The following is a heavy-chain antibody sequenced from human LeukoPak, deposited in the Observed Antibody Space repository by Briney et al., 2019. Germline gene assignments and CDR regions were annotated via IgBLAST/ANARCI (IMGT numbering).Heavy chain of an antibody. V-gene: IGHV4-59*08. J-gene: IGHJ3*02. CDR2: IYYSGST. D-gene: IGHD1-26*01. Sequence: PSETLSLTCTVSGGSISSYYWSWIRQPPGKGLEWIGYIYYSGSTNYNPSLKSRVTISVDTSKNQFSLKLSSVTAADTAVYYCARLGSYYAFDIWGQGTMVTVSS. CDR1: GGSISSYY. CDR3: ARLGSYYAFDI.